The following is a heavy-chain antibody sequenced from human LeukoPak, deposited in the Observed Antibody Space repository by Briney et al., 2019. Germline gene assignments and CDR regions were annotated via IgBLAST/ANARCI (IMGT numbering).Heavy chain of an antibody. V-gene: IGHV3-23*01. CDR3: AKGPYSSSSHPYYYYYYMDV. J-gene: IGHJ6*03. CDR2: ISGSGGST. CDR1: GFTFSSYA. D-gene: IGHD6-6*01. Sequence: GGSLRLSCAASGFTFSSYAMSWVRQAPGKGLEWVSAISGSGGSTYYVDSVKGRFTISRDNSKNTLYLQMNSLRAEDTAVYYCAKGPYSSSSHPYYYYYYMDVWGKGTTVTVSS.